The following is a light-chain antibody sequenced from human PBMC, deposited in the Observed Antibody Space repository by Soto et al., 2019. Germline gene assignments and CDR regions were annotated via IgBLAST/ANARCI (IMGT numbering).Light chain of an antibody. V-gene: IGKV4-1*01. CDR3: QQYYISPLT. J-gene: IGKJ4*01. Sequence: DIVMTQSPDSLAVSLGERATINCKSSQSVLYSSNNKNYLAWYQQKPGQPPKLLIYWASTRESGVPDRFSGSGSGTDFTLTISSLQAEDGAVYYCQQYYISPLTVGGGTKVEI. CDR1: QSVLYSSNNKNY. CDR2: WAS.